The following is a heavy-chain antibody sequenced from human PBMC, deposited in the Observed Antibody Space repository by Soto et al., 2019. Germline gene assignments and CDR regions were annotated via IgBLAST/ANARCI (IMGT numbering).Heavy chain of an antibody. J-gene: IGHJ6*02. Sequence: SETLSLTCSVSGYSVTSSDYYWAWIRQPPGKGLEWIGSMFYSGLTYYNPSLKSRVTLSVDTSKNQFSVRLNSVTAADTAVYYCARGCSSTSCFSYYYYGMDVWGQGTTVTVSS. CDR3: ARGCSSTSCFSYYYYGMDV. CDR2: MFYSGLT. V-gene: IGHV4-39*01. D-gene: IGHD2-2*01. CDR1: GYSVTSSDYY.